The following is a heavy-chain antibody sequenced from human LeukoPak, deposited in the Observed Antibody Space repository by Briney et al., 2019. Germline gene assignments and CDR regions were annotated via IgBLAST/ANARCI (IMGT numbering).Heavy chain of an antibody. V-gene: IGHV3-21*01. Sequence: PGGSLRLSCAASGFTFSSYSMNWVRQAPGKGLEWVSSISSSSSYIYYADSVKGRFTISRDNAKNSLYLQMNSLRAGDTAVYYCARYCSGGSCYHQPPAFDYWGQGTLVTVSS. CDR1: GFTFSSYS. CDR2: ISSSSSYI. J-gene: IGHJ4*02. D-gene: IGHD2-15*01. CDR3: ARYCSGGSCYHQPPAFDY.